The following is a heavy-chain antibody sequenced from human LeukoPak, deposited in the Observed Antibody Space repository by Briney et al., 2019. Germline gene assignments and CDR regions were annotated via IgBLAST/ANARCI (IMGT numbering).Heavy chain of an antibody. CDR3: ARKLLQYDRDGPSFAN. CDR1: GFTFSSYA. V-gene: IGHV3-23*01. J-gene: IGHJ4*02. CDR2: ISGDSGTT. Sequence: GGSLRLSCAASGFTFSSYAMSWVRQAPGEGLEWVAAISGDSGTTYYIDSVKGRFTISRDNSKYTLYLQVSSLRAGDTAVYYCARKLLQYDRDGPSFANWGQGTLVTVSS. D-gene: IGHD5-24*01.